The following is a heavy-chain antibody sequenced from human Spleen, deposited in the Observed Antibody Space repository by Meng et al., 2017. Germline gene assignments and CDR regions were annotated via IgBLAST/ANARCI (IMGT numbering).Heavy chain of an antibody. J-gene: IGHJ4*02. D-gene: IGHD4-11*01. CDR3: ARGPTTMAHDFDY. CDR2: INHSGST. Sequence: QVQLAPWGGGLLKPSETLPLPCVVSGGSFSDYCWSWIRQPPGKGLEWIGEINHSGSTNYNPSLESRATISVDTSQNNLSLKLSSVTAADSAVYYCARGPTTMAHDFDYWGQGTLVTVSS. CDR1: GGSFSDYC. V-gene: IGHV4-34*01.